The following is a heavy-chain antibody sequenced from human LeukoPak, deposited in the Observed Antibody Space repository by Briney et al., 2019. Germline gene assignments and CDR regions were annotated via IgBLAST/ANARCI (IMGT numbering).Heavy chain of an antibody. J-gene: IGHJ4*02. CDR3: AGKAYSSSSPLDY. CDR1: GYTFTGYY. Sequence: ASVKVSCKASGYTFTGYYMHWVRQAPGQGLEWMGRINPNSGGTNYAQKLQGRVTMTTDTSTSTAYMELRSLRSDDTAVYYCAGKAYSSSSPLDYWGQGTLVTVSS. V-gene: IGHV1-2*06. D-gene: IGHD6-6*01. CDR2: INPNSGGT.